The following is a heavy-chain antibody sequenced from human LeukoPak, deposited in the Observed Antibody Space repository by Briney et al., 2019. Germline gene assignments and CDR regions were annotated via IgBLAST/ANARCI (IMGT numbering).Heavy chain of an antibody. J-gene: IGHJ4*02. V-gene: IGHV1-2*02. CDR2: INPNSGGT. Sequence: ASVTVSCKASGYTFTGYYMHWVRQAPGQGLEWMGWINPNSGGTNYAQKFQGRVTMTRDTSITTVYMELSSLRSDDTAVYYCARNWRNNCDYWGQGTLVTVSS. D-gene: IGHD5-24*01. CDR3: ARNWRNNCDY. CDR1: GYTFTGYY.